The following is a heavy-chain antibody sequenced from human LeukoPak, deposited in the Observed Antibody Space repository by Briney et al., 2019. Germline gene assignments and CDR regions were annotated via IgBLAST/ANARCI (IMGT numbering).Heavy chain of an antibody. V-gene: IGHV1-69*04. Sequence: SVKVSCKASGGTFSSYAISWVRQAPGQGLEWMGRIIPILGIANYAQKFQGRVTITADKSTSTAYMELSSLRSEDTAVYYCARDTGYSSSPADYWGQGTLVTVSS. J-gene: IGHJ4*02. CDR3: ARDTGYSSSPADY. CDR2: IIPILGIA. D-gene: IGHD6-13*01. CDR1: GGTFSSYA.